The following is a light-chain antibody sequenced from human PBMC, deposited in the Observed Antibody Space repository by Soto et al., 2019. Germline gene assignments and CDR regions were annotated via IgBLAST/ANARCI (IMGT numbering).Light chain of an antibody. J-gene: IGKJ1*01. Sequence: DIQMTQSPSTLSASVGDRVTITCRASQSISSWLAWYQQKPGKAPKLLIYKASSLESGVPSRFSGSGSGTKFTPTNSSLQADDFSTYYCQQYKSYPRTFGQRTKVEIK. CDR2: KAS. CDR3: QQYKSYPRT. V-gene: IGKV1-5*03. CDR1: QSISSW.